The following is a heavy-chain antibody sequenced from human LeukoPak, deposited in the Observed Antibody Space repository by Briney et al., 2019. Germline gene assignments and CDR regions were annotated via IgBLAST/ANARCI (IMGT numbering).Heavy chain of an antibody. Sequence: PSETLSLTCAVYGGSFSGYYWSWIRQPPGKGLEWIGEINHSGSTNYNPSLKSRVTISVDTSKNQFSLKLTSVTAADTAVYYCVRHTTSGWYQVVYWGQGTLVTVSS. J-gene: IGHJ4*02. CDR2: INHSGST. CDR3: VRHTTSGWYQVVY. V-gene: IGHV4-34*01. D-gene: IGHD6-19*01. CDR1: GGSFSGYY.